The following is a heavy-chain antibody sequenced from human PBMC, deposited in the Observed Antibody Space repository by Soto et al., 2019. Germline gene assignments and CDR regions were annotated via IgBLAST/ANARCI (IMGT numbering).Heavy chain of an antibody. Sequence: GSLRLSGAASGFTVSSYAMSWVRQAPGKGLEWVSAISGIGFSTHYADAVKGRFTISRDNSKNTLYLQMNSLRAEDTAVYYCAKGSTSSGWSLWGQGTLVTVSS. V-gene: IGHV3-23*01. CDR3: AKGSTSSGWSL. CDR1: GFTVSSYA. CDR2: ISGIGFST. D-gene: IGHD6-19*01. J-gene: IGHJ4*02.